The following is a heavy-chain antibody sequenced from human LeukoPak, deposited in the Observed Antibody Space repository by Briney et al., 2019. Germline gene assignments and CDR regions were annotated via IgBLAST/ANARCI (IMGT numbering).Heavy chain of an antibody. CDR3: AKVQRTRITNYYDSSGYYQHQKHTFDY. V-gene: IGHV3-23*01. CDR1: GFTFSDYY. D-gene: IGHD3-22*01. Sequence: PGGSLRLSCAASGFTFSDYYMSWIRQAPGKGLEWVSAISGSGGSTYYADSVKGRFTISRDNSKNTLYLQMNSLRAEDTAVYYCAKVQRTRITNYYDSSGYYQHQKHTFDYWGQGTLVTVSS. J-gene: IGHJ4*02. CDR2: ISGSGGST.